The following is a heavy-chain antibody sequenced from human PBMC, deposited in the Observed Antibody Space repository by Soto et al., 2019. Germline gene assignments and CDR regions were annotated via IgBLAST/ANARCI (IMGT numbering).Heavy chain of an antibody. CDR1: GAFFDSLT. J-gene: IGHJ6*03. CDR3: ARELGGYDYLYYYYYMDV. D-gene: IGHD5-12*01. Sequence: QVQLVQSGAEMKKPGSSVKVSCQASGAFFDSLTINWVRQAPGQGLEWMGRIIPVLGMANYAQKFQGRVMITADKSTRTVYMELSSLTSEDTAVYYCARELGGYDYLYYYYYMDVWGEGTTVTVSS. V-gene: IGHV1-69*08. CDR2: IIPVLGMA.